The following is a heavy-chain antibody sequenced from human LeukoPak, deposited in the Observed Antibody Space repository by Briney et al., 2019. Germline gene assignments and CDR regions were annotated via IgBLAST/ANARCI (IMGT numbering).Heavy chain of an antibody. V-gene: IGHV3-66*01. CDR3: ARDGSGSYSEGTDY. CDR1: GFTVSTNY. J-gene: IGHJ4*02. D-gene: IGHD3-10*01. CDR2: IYSGGST. Sequence: GGSLRLSCAASGFTVSTNYMSWVRQAPGKGLEWVSVIYSGGSTYYADSVKGRFTISKDNSKNTLYLQMNSLRAEDTAVYYCARDGSGSYSEGTDYWGQGTLVTVSS.